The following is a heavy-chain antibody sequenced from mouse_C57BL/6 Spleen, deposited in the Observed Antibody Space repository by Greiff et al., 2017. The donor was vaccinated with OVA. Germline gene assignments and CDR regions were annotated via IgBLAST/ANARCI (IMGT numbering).Heavy chain of an antibody. CDR2: INPNNGGT. D-gene: IGHD2-1*01. CDR3: ARNGNPDY. J-gene: IGHJ2*01. V-gene: IGHV1-26*01. CDR1: GYTFTDYY. Sequence: EVKLQQSGPELVKPGASVKISCKASGYTFTDYYMNWVKQSHGKSLEWIGDINPNNGGTSYNQKFKGKATLTVDKSSSTAYMELRSLTSEDSAVYYCARNGNPDYWGQGTTLTVSS.